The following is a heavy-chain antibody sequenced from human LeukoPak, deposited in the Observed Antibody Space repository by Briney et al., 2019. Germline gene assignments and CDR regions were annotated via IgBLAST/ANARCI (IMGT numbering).Heavy chain of an antibody. CDR1: GGSISSYY. Sequence: SETLSLTCTVSGGSISSYYWSWIRQPAGKGLEWIGRIYTSGSTNYNPSLKSRVTMSVDTSKNQFSLKLSSVTAADTAVYYCARNYGSGSYYKVQYFDYWGQGTLVTVSS. J-gene: IGHJ4*02. CDR3: ARNYGSGSYYKVQYFDY. D-gene: IGHD3-10*01. CDR2: IYTSGST. V-gene: IGHV4-4*07.